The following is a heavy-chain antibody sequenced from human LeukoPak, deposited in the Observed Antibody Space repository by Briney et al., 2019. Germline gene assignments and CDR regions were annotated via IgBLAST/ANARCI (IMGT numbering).Heavy chain of an antibody. D-gene: IGHD1-7*01. Sequence: GASVKVSCKASGGSFSSYAISWVRQAPGQGLEWMGGIIPVSDTVNYAQSFQGRVTFTADESKSTVYMELSRLRSDDTAVYYCATTNWNYRNWFDPWGQGTLVTVSS. CDR2: IIPVSDTV. J-gene: IGHJ5*02. V-gene: IGHV1-69*13. CDR3: ATTNWNYRNWFDP. CDR1: GGSFSSYA.